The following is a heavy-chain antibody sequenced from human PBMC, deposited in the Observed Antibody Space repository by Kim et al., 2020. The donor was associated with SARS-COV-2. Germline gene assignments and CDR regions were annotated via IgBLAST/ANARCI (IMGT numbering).Heavy chain of an antibody. D-gene: IGHD1-20*01. J-gene: IGHJ4*02. CDR3: ARGRRTPNWTSQRGFDY. V-gene: IGHV4-34*01. Sequence: LKSRVTISVDTAKNQFSRKLSSVTAADTAVYYCARGRRTPNWTSQRGFDYWGQGTLVTVSS.